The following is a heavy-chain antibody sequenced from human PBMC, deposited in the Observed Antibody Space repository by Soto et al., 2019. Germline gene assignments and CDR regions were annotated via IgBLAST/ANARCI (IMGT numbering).Heavy chain of an antibody. CDR1: GVTFSNYW. D-gene: IGHD3-10*01. J-gene: IGHJ6*04. CDR3: ARGGFDYGPGRMDV. CDR2: TKSDGSGT. Sequence: EVQLVESGGGLLQPGGSLTLSCTASGVTFSNYWMHWVRQAPGKGLVWVSRTKSDGSGTSYTDSVKGRFTISRDNADNTLYLQMSNLRAEDTAVYYCARGGFDYGPGRMDVWGKGTTVIVSS. V-gene: IGHV3-74*01.